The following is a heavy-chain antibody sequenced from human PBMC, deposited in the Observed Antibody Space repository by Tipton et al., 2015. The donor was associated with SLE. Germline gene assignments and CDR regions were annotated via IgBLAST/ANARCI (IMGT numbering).Heavy chain of an antibody. V-gene: IGHV3-30*02. CDR2: IRYDGSNK. J-gene: IGHJ4*02. CDR1: GFTFSSYG. Sequence: SLRLSCAASGFTFSSYGMHWVRQAPGKGLEWVAFIRYDGSNKYYADSVKGRFTISRDNAKNSLFLQVNSLRAEDTGVYYCARDHHDGSRIDYWGQGTLVTVSS. CDR3: ARDHHDGSRIDY. D-gene: IGHD6-13*01.